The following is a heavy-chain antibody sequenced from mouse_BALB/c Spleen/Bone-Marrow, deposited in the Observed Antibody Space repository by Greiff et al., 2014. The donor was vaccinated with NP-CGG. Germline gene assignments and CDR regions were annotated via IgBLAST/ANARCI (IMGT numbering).Heavy chain of an antibody. CDR3: TKGNYFFDY. Sequence: LQQSGSELVRPGASVKPSCKASGYTFINYWMHWVKQRPGQGLEWIGNIYPGSGTTNYDEKFKTKATLTVDTFSSTAYMQLSSLTSEDSAVYYCTKGNYFFDYWGQGSTLTVSS. D-gene: IGHD2-1*01. V-gene: IGHV1S22*01. J-gene: IGHJ2*01. CDR2: IYPGSGTT. CDR1: GYTFINYW.